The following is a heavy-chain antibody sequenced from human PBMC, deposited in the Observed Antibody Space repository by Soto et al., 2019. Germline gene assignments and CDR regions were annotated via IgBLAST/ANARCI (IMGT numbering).Heavy chain of an antibody. Sequence: SETLSLTCTVSGGSISSGDYYWSWIRQPPGKGLEWIGYIYYSGSTYYNPSLKSRVTISVDTSKNQFSLKLSSVTTADTAVYYCARDRSASGNYYYGMDVWGQGTTVTVSS. V-gene: IGHV4-30-4*01. CDR1: GGSISSGDYY. J-gene: IGHJ6*02. D-gene: IGHD6-25*01. CDR2: IYYSGST. CDR3: ARDRSASGNYYYGMDV.